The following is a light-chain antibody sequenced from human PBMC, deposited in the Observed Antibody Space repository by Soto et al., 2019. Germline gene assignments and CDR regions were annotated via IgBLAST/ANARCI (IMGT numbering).Light chain of an antibody. Sequence: QSVLTQPASVFGSPGQSITISCTGTSSDVGTYDLVSWYQHHPGAAPKLIIYEATRRPSGISNRFSGSKSGNTASLTISGLQAEDEADYYCCSFAGSNSWVFGGGTKLTVL. CDR1: SSDVGTYDL. CDR3: CSFAGSNSWV. CDR2: EAT. V-gene: IGLV2-23*01. J-gene: IGLJ3*02.